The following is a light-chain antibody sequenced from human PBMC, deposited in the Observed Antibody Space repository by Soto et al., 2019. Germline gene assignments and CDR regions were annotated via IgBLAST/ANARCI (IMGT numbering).Light chain of an antibody. CDR3: QQYGSSPGT. Sequence: EIVMTQSPATLSVSPGERVTLSCTASQSFNSNYLAWYQQKPGQAPRLLIYGASTRATGIPDRFSGSGSGTDFTLTISRLEPEDFAVYYCQQYGSSPGTFGQGTKVDIK. CDR1: QSFNSNY. V-gene: IGKV3-20*01. CDR2: GAS. J-gene: IGKJ1*01.